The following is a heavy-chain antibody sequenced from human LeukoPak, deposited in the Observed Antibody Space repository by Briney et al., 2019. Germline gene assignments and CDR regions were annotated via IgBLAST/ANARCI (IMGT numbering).Heavy chain of an antibody. CDR1: GGTFISYA. CDR3: ARDQGTSGWYPSYYYYMDV. J-gene: IGHJ6*03. Sequence: SVKVSCKASGGTFISYAISWVRQAPGQGLEWMGGIIPIFGTANYAQKFQGRVTITADKSTSTAYMELSSLRSEDTAVYYCARDQGTSGWYPSYYYYMDVWGKGTTVTVSS. D-gene: IGHD6-19*01. CDR2: IIPIFGTA. V-gene: IGHV1-69*06.